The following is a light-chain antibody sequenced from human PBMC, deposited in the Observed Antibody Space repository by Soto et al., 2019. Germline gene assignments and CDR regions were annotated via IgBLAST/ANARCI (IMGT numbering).Light chain of an antibody. J-gene: IGKJ1*01. CDR3: QQYNNWPPT. V-gene: IGKV3-15*01. CDR2: GAS. CDR1: QSVSSN. Sequence: EIVMTQSPATLSVSPGGRATLSCRASQSVSSNLAWYQQKPGQAPRLLIYGASTRATGIPARFSGSGSGTEFTLTISSLQSEDFAVYSCQQYNNWPPTFGQGTKVDIK.